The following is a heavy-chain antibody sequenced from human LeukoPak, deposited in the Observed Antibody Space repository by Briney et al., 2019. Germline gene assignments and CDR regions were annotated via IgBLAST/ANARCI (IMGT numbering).Heavy chain of an antibody. CDR2: INDSGDNT. V-gene: IGHV3-23*01. D-gene: IGHD1-1*01. CDR3: ARSLKWNLVGFDY. J-gene: IGHJ4*02. Sequence: GGSLRLSCAASRFTLSNSGVNWVRQAPGKGLEWVSVINDSGDNTFYADAVKGRFTISRDNSKSTLYLQMSSLRVDDTAVYYCARSLKWNLVGFDYWGQGILVTVSS. CDR1: RFTLSNSG.